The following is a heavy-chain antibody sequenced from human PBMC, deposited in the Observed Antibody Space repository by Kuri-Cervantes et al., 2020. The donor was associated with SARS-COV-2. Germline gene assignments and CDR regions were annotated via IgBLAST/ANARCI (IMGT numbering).Heavy chain of an antibody. Sequence: ESLKISCIVSGGSVSSGSHYWSWIRQPPGKGLEWIGYIYYSGSTKYNPSLKSRVTMSVDTSKNQFSLKPNSVTPADTAVYYCARTLDYYGSGTYCFDYWGQGTLVTVSS. J-gene: IGHJ4*02. CDR1: GGSVSSGSHY. D-gene: IGHD3-10*01. CDR2: IYYSGST. V-gene: IGHV4-61*01. CDR3: ARTLDYYGSGTYCFDY.